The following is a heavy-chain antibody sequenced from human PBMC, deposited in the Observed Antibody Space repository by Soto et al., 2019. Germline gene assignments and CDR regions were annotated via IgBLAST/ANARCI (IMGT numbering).Heavy chain of an antibody. Sequence: SGPTLVNPTQTLTLTCTFSGFSLNTRGMCVSWIRQPPGKALECLALIDWDDDKYYSPSLKTRLTISKDTSKSQVVFTMTNMDPADTATYYCARAPSGDCKDGMDVWGQGTTVTVSS. CDR3: ARAPSGDCKDGMDV. V-gene: IGHV2-70*01. CDR1: GFSLNTRGMC. D-gene: IGHD2-21*02. J-gene: IGHJ6*02. CDR2: IDWDDDK.